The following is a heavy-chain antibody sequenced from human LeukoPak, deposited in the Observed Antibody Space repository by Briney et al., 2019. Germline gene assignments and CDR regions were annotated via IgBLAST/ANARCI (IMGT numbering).Heavy chain of an antibody. CDR1: GGSISSGGYS. V-gene: IGHV4-30-2*01. CDR3: ASQLSPGIGYFGY. J-gene: IGHJ4*02. D-gene: IGHD2/OR15-2a*01. Sequence: SETLSLTCAVSGGSISSGGYSWRWIRQPPGKGLEWIGYIYHSGSTYYNPSLKSRVTISVDRSKNQFSLKLSSVTAADTAVYYCASQLSPGIGYFGYWGQGTLVTVSS. CDR2: IYHSGST.